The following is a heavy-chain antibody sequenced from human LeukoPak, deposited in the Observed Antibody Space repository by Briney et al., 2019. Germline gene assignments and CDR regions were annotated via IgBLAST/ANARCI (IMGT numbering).Heavy chain of an antibody. D-gene: IGHD3-3*01. CDR2: IQNDGNDK. V-gene: IGHV3-30*19. J-gene: IGHJ4*02. CDR1: GFIFSTYG. CDR3: ASEIIFGSLDY. Sequence: GGSLRLSCAASGFIFSTYGMHWVRQAPGKGLEWVAFIQNDGNDKYYADSVKGRFAVSRDNSKNTLDLQMNSLRAEDTAVYYCASEIIFGSLDYWGQGTLVTVSS.